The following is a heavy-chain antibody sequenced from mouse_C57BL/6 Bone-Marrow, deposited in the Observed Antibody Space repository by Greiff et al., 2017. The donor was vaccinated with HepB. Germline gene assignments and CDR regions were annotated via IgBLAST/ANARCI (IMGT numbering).Heavy chain of an antibody. CDR2: IYPGSGNT. V-gene: IGHV1-76*01. Sequence: QVQLKESGAELVRPGASVKLSCKASGYTFTDYYINWVKQRPGQGLEWIARIYPGSGNTYYNEKFKGKATLTAEKSSSTAYMQLSSLTSEDSAVYFCAREADYDGFAYWGQGTLVTVSA. CDR1: GYTFTDYY. J-gene: IGHJ3*01. CDR3: AREADYDGFAY. D-gene: IGHD2-4*01.